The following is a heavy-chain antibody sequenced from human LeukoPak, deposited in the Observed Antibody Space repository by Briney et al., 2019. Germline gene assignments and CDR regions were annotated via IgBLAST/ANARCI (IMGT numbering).Heavy chain of an antibody. D-gene: IGHD1-26*01. J-gene: IGHJ6*03. V-gene: IGHV3-7*01. CDR1: GFTFTRYW. CDR3: ARDLTWELQYYMDV. CDR2: IKEDGSDK. Sequence: GGSLRLSCAASGFTFTRYWMTWVRQAPGKGLEWVASIKEDGSDKHYVGSVKGRFTISRDNAKNSLYLQMNSLRAEDTAVYYCARDLTWELQYYMDVWGKGTTVTVSS.